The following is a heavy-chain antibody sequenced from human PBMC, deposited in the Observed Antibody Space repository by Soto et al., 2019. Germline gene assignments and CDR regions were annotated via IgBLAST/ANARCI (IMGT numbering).Heavy chain of an antibody. V-gene: IGHV1-2*02. CDR3: ARRHLRDYIRWCFDH. D-gene: IGHD2-21*01. J-gene: IGHJ5*02. CDR2: IDPKSGDT. CDR1: GYTVTENQ. Sequence: VASVKVSCKVSGYTVTENQIHWLRRAPGQRLQWLGRIDPKSGDTTFAPTFQGRVTMTRDTSTNTAYLELTRLPSDDTAIYYCARRHLRDYIRWCFDHWGMGTLVTVSS.